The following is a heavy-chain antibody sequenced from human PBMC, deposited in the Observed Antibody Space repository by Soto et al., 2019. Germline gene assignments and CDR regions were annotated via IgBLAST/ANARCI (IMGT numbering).Heavy chain of an antibody. CDR1: GYSFTSYW. D-gene: IGHD6-19*01. CDR2: ISGSDGST. V-gene: IGHV3-23*01. J-gene: IGHJ4*02. Sequence: ESLKISCKGSGYSFTSYWISWVRQAPGKGLEWISAISGSDGSTYYADSVKGRFTISRDNSKNTLFLQMNSLGAEDTAVYYCAKATGYSSGWYDYWGQGTLVTVSS. CDR3: AKATGYSSGWYDY.